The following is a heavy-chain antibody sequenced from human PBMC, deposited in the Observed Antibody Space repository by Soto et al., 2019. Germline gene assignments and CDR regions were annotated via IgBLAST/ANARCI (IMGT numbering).Heavy chain of an antibody. D-gene: IGHD2-2*01. CDR1: GFTFSSYA. CDR2: ISGSGGST. CDR3: VKAAHCSSASCYLPADV. Sequence: EVQLLESGGGLVQPGGSLRLSCAASGFTFSSYAMSWVRQAPGKGLEWVSAISGSGGSTYYADSVKGRFTISRDNSKNTLYLQMSSRRVEDTAIYYCVKAAHCSSASCYLPADVWGQGTTVTVS. V-gene: IGHV3-23*01. J-gene: IGHJ6*02.